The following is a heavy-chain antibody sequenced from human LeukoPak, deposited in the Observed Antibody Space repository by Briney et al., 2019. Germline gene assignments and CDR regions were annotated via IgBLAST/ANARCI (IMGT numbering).Heavy chain of an antibody. V-gene: IGHV3-74*01. CDR3: AELGITMIGGV. J-gene: IGHJ6*04. CDR2: ISSDGSRV. Sequence: GGSLRLSCAASGFTFSDYWMHWVRQAPGKGLVWVSRISSDGSRVTYADSVKGRFTISRDNAKNSLYLQMNSLRAEDTAVYYCAELGITMIGGVWGKGTTVTISS. CDR1: GFTFSDYW. D-gene: IGHD3-10*02.